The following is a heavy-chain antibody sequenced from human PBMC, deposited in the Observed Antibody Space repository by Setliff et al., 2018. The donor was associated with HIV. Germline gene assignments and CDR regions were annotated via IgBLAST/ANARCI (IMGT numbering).Heavy chain of an antibody. Sequence: ASVKVSCKASGYTFTGYYMHWVRQAPGQGLEWMGWVNPNTGGTVYAQKFQGRVTMTRDTSISTAYTELSSLGFDDTAIYYCVRAEGYTPRAEFDIWCQGTMVTVSS. D-gene: IGHD5-18*01. CDR1: GYTFTGYY. V-gene: IGHV1-2*02. CDR2: VNPNTGGT. CDR3: VRAEGYTPRAEFDI. J-gene: IGHJ3*02.